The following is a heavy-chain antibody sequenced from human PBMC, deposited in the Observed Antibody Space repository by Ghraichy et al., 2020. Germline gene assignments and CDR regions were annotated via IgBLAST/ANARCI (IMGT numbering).Heavy chain of an antibody. J-gene: IGHJ3*02. V-gene: IGHV1-18*04. CDR1: GYTFTSYG. CDR3: ARDRDYGDYLGVEGAFDI. D-gene: IGHD4-17*01. Sequence: ASVKVSCKASGYTFTSYGISWVRQAPGQGLEWMGWISAYNGNTNYAQKLQGRVTMTTDTSTSTAYMELRSLRSDDTAVYYCARDRDYGDYLGVEGAFDIWGQGTMVTVSS. CDR2: ISAYNGNT.